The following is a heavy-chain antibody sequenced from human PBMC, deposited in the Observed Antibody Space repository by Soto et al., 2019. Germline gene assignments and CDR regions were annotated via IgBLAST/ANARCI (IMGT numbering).Heavy chain of an antibody. V-gene: IGHV1-58*02. CDR3: AASSSDYDFWSGYRNWFVP. J-gene: IGHJ5*02. Sequence: ASMKVSCKASGFTFTSSAMQWVRQARGQRLEWIGWIVVGSGNTNYAQKFQERVTITRDMSTSTAYMELSSLRSEDTAVYYCAASSSDYDFWSGYRNWFVPWGQGTLVTVSS. CDR1: GFTFTSSA. D-gene: IGHD3-3*01. CDR2: IVVGSGNT.